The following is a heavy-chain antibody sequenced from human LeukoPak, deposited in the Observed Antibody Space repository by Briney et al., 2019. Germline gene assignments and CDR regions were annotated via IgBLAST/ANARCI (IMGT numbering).Heavy chain of an antibody. Sequence: GGSLRLSCAASGFGLDGYTMHWVRQFPGKGLEWVSLINWNGDETYYSDSVKGRFTISRDNSKNTLYLQMNSLRAEDTAVYYCAKGYCGGDCYSYYFDYWGQGTLVTVSS. CDR1: GFGLDGYT. V-gene: IGHV3-43*01. CDR3: AKGYCGGDCYSYYFDY. J-gene: IGHJ4*02. D-gene: IGHD2-21*02. CDR2: INWNGDET.